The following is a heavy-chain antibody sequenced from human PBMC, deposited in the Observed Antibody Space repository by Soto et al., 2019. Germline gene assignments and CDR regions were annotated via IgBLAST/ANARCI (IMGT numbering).Heavy chain of an antibody. V-gene: IGHV1-69*13. CDR1: GGTFSSYA. Sequence: ASVKVSCKASGGTFSSYAISRVRQAPGQGLEWMGGIIPIFGTANYAQKFQGRVTITADESTSTAYMELSSLRSEDTAVYYCARGYCSGGSCYDFGYWGQGTQVTVSS. CDR3: ARGYCSGGSCYDFGY. J-gene: IGHJ4*02. D-gene: IGHD2-15*01. CDR2: IIPIFGTA.